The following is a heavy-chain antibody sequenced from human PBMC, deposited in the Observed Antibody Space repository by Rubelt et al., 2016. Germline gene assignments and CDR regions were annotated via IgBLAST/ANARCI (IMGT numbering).Heavy chain of an antibody. D-gene: IGHD4-23*01. Sequence: EVQLVQSGAEVKKPGESLRISCKGPGYSFTSYWISWVRQMPGNGLEWMGRIDPSDSYTNYSPSCQGHVTDSDDKSISTAYLQWSSLKAADNAIYYCARHAGDGGNSEDWFDPWGQGTLSPSPQ. CDR1: GYSFTSYW. CDR2: IDPSDSYT. J-gene: IGHJ5*02. V-gene: IGHV5-10-1*01. CDR3: ARHAGDGGNSEDWFDP.